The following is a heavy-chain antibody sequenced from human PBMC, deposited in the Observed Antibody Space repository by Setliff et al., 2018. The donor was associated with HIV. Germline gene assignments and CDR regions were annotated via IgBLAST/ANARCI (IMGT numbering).Heavy chain of an antibody. CDR2: IYTSGST. J-gene: IGHJ5*02. CDR1: GGSISGYY. D-gene: IGHD3-10*01. V-gene: IGHV4-4*07. CDR3: ASGGPLGWVRGVSNWFDP. Sequence: PSETLSLTCTVSGGSISGYYWSWIRQPAGKGLEWIGRIYTSGSTNYNPSLKSRVTMSVDTSKNQFSLKLSSVTAADTAVYYCASGGPLGWVRGVSNWFDPWGQGTLVTVSS.